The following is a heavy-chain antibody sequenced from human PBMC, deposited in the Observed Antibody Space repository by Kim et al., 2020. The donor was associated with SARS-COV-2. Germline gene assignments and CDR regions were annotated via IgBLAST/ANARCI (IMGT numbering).Heavy chain of an antibody. D-gene: IGHD3-22*01. J-gene: IGHJ6*02. CDR3: ARDRNYYDSSGYYYPRYYYYYGMDV. CDR1: GFTFSSYA. V-gene: IGHV3-30-3*01. CDR2: ISYDGSNK. Sequence: GGSLRLSCAASGFTFSSYATHWVRQAPGKGLEWVAVISYDGSNKYYADSVKGRFTISRDNSKNTLYLQMNSLRAEDTAVYYCARDRNYYDSSGYYYPRYYYYYGMDVWGQGTTVTVSS.